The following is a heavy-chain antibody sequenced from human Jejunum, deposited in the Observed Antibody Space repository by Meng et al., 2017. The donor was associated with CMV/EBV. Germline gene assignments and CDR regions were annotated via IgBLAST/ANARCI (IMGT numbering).Heavy chain of an antibody. D-gene: IGHD6-13*01. CDR1: GYTFTSYG. J-gene: IGHJ5*02. V-gene: IGHV1-18*01. Sequence: QSQLVQSGGEVMQPGASGKVSCKASGYTFTSYGISWVRQAPGQGLEWMGWISAYNGNTNYAQKLQGRVTMTTDTSTSTAYMELRSLRSDDTAVYYCAASSSSWYQNWFDPWGQGTLVTVSS. CDR3: AASSSSWYQNWFDP. CDR2: ISAYNGNT.